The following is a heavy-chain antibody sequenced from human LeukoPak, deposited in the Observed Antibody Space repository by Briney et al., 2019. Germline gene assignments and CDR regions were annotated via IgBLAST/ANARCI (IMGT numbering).Heavy chain of an antibody. V-gene: IGHV1-18*01. CDR3: ARGQGNRLLWVGESLSNINPLDY. CDR1: GYTFTRYG. J-gene: IGHJ4*02. CDR2: ISGYNGHT. Sequence: ASVKVSCKASGYTFTRYGISWVRQAPGQGPEWMGWISGYNGHTNYAQKFQGRVTMTADTSTSTAYMELRSLRSDDTAVYYCARGQGNRLLWVGESLSNINPLDYWGQGTLVTVSS. D-gene: IGHD3-10*01.